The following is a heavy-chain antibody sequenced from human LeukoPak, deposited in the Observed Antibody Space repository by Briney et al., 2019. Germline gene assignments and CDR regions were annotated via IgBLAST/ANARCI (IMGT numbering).Heavy chain of an antibody. CDR1: GFIFSGYG. V-gene: IGHV3-30*18. D-gene: IGHD2-8*01. J-gene: IGHJ6*02. CDR3: AKGVGYGGMDV. Sequence: TGGSLRLSCAASGFIFSGYGMHWVRQAPGKGLEWVAVISYDGHNEYYADSVKGRFTISRDNSKNTVYVQMNSLRAEDTAVYYCAKGVGYGGMDVWGQGTTVTVSS. CDR2: ISYDGHNE.